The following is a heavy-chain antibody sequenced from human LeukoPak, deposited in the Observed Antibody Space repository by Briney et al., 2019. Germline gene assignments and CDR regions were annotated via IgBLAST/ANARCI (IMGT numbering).Heavy chain of an antibody. J-gene: IGHJ4*02. V-gene: IGHV4-30-4*01. CDR1: GGSISSGDHY. CDR3: ARGGSYYDY. CDR2: IYYSGSA. Sequence: SETLSLTCTVSGGSISSGDHYWSWIRQPPGKGLERIGYIYYSGSAYYSPSLKSRSTMSVDTSKNQFSLTLTSVTAADTAVYYCARGGSYYDYWGQGTLVTVSS. D-gene: IGHD3-16*01.